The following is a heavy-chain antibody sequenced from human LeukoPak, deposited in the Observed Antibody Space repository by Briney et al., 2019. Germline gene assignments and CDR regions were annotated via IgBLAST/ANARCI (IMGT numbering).Heavy chain of an antibody. CDR1: RFTCSSYA. J-gene: IGHJ4*02. D-gene: IGHD6-13*01. CDR2: ISGSGGST. CDR3: AILPGYSSGWYEVNY. Sequence: SGGSLTLSCAASRFTCSSYARSWVRQAPGKGLEGVAGISGSGGSTYYADSVKGRFTISRDNSRNTLHLQMNSPRAEDTAVYYCAILPGYSSGWYEVNYWGQGTLVTVSS. V-gene: IGHV3-23*01.